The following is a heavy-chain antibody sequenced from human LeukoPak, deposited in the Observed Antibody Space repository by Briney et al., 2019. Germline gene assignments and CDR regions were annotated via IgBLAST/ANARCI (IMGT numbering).Heavy chain of an antibody. CDR1: GFTFSSYD. CDR3: ARDRPHISGSPHFDY. Sequence: PGGSLRLSCAASGFTFSSYDMHWVRQATGKGLEWVSAIGTAGDTYYPGSVKGRFTISRENAKNSLYLQMNSLRAGDTAVYYCARDRPHISGSPHFDYWGQGTLVTVSS. D-gene: IGHD6-19*01. V-gene: IGHV3-13*01. J-gene: IGHJ4*02. CDR2: IGTAGDT.